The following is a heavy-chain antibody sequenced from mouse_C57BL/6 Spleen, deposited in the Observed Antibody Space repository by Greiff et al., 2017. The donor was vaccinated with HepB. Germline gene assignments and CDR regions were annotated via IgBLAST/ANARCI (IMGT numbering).Heavy chain of an antibody. CDR2: INPNNGGT. Sequence: VHVKQSGPELVKPGASVKITCKASGYTFTDYNMDWVKQSHGKSLEWIGDINPNNGGTIYNQKFKGKATLTVDKSSSTAYMELRSLTSEDTAVYYCARHYYGEGFDYWGQGTTLTVSS. V-gene: IGHV1-18*01. CDR3: ARHYYGEGFDY. CDR1: GYTFTDYN. J-gene: IGHJ2*01. D-gene: IGHD1-2*01.